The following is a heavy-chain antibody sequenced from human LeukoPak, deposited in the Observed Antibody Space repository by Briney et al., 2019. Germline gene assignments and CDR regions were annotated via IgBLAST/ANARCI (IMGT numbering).Heavy chain of an antibody. D-gene: IGHD3-22*01. Sequence: SVKVSCKASGGTFSRFTISWVRQAPGQGFEWMGGITPIFGTANFAQKFQGRVSITADESTSTAFMEPSSLRSEDTAVYYCAREWGLESSGYYYAYWGQGTLVTVSS. CDR1: GGTFSRFT. CDR3: AREWGLESSGYYYAY. V-gene: IGHV1-69*13. CDR2: ITPIFGTA. J-gene: IGHJ4*02.